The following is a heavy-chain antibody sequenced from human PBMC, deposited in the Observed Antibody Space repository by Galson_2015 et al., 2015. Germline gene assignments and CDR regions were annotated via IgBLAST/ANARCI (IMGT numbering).Heavy chain of an antibody. J-gene: IGHJ6*02. D-gene: IGHD2-15*01. CDR3: ARAGYCSGGSCYGGYYGMDV. Sequence: SLRLSCAASGFTVSSNYMSWVRQAPGKGLEWVSVIYSGGSTYYADSVKGRFTISRDNSKNTLYLQMNSLRAEDTAVYYCARAGYCSGGSCYGGYYGMDVWGQGTTVTVSS. CDR2: IYSGGST. V-gene: IGHV3-53*01. CDR1: GFTVSSNY.